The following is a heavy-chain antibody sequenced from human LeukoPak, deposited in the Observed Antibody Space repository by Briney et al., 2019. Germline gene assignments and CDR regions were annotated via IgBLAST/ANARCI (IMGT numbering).Heavy chain of an antibody. CDR3: ARWASGYSYGSDY. CDR2: ISSSGSTI. CDR1: GFTFSDYY. D-gene: IGHD5-18*01. J-gene: IGHJ4*02. Sequence: GGSLRLSCAASGFTFSDYYMSWIRQAPGKGLEWVSYISSSGSTIYYADSVKGRFTISRDNAKNSLYLQMNSLRAEDKTVYYCARWASGYSYGSDYWGQGTLVTVSS. V-gene: IGHV3-11*04.